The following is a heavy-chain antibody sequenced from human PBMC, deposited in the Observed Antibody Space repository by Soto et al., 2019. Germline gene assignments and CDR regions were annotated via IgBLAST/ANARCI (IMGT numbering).Heavy chain of an antibody. V-gene: IGHV3-74*01. D-gene: IGHD6-19*01. J-gene: IGHJ3*02. CDR1: GFTLSSAW. Sequence: PGRSLRLSCAAPGFTLSSAWIHWARYASGKEMVWVSGISTDGSTTRYVDSVKGRFTISRDNAKNSLYLQMNSLRAEDTAVYYCARRYWLGTAFDIWGQGTMVTGSS. CDR3: ARRYWLGTAFDI. CDR2: ISTDGSTT.